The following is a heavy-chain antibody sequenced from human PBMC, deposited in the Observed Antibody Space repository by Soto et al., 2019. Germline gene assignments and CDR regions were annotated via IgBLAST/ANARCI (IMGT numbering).Heavy chain of an antibody. V-gene: IGHV5-51*01. Sequence: PGESLKISCKGSGYSFTSYWIGWVRQMPGKGLEWMGIIYPGDSDTRYSPSFQGQVTISADKSISTAYLQWSSLKASDTAMYYCARHYYDILTGYSERNYFDYWGQGTLVTVSS. CDR1: GYSFTSYW. CDR2: IYPGDSDT. CDR3: ARHYYDILTGYSERNYFDY. J-gene: IGHJ4*02. D-gene: IGHD3-9*01.